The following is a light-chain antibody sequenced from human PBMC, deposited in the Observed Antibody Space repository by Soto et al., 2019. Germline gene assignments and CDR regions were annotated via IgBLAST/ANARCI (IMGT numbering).Light chain of an antibody. CDR1: QSISSW. Sequence: DIQMTQSPSTLSASVGDRVTITCRASQSISSWLAWYQQKAGKAPKLLINDASSLESGVPSGFSGSGSGTEFTLTISSLQPDDFATYYCQQYNSYWTFGQGTKVDIK. V-gene: IGKV1-5*01. CDR2: DAS. CDR3: QQYNSYWT. J-gene: IGKJ1*01.